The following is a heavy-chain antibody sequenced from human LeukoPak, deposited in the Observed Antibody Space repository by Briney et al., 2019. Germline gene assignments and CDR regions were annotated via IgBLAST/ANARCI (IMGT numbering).Heavy chain of an antibody. D-gene: IGHD3-10*01. CDR3: AREGTMVRGVTYYYYMDV. CDR1: GGSISSGSYY. CDR2: IYTSGST. V-gene: IGHV4-61*02. Sequence: ASQTLSLTCTVSGGSISSGSYYWSWIRQPAGKGLEWIGRIYTSGSTNYNPSLKSRVTISVDTSKNQFSLKLSSVTAADTAVYYCAREGTMVRGVTYYYYMDVWGKGTTVTVSS. J-gene: IGHJ6*03.